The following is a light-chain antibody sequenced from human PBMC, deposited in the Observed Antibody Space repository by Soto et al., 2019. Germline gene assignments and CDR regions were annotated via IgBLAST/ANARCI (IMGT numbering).Light chain of an antibody. CDR2: EVS. CDR1: SSDVGGYNY. CDR3: ISYTSSNTLVV. J-gene: IGLJ2*01. V-gene: IGLV2-14*01. Sequence: QSALTQPASVSGSPGQSTTISCTGTSSDVGGYNYVSWYQQHPGKAPKLMIYEVSNRPSGVSNRFSGAKSGNTASLAISGLQAEDEADYYCISYTSSNTLVVFGGGTKLTVL.